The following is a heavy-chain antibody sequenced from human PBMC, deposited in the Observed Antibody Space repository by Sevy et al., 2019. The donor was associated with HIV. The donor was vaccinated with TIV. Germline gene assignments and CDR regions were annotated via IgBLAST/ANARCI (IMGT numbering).Heavy chain of an antibody. CDR3: ARGYYDSSGSLAWLDP. CDR2: INPDNGGT. V-gene: IGHV1-2*02. Sequence: ASVKVSCKASGYTFTGNYLHWVRQAPGQGLEWMGWINPDNGGTYCAQNFQDRVTMTRDTSISTAYMELTSLKSDDTAVYYSARGYYDSSGSLAWLDPWGQGALVTVSS. CDR1: GYTFTGNY. J-gene: IGHJ5*02. D-gene: IGHD3-22*01.